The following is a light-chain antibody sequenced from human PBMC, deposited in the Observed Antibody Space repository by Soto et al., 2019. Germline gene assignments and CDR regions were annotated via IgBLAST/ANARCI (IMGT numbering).Light chain of an antibody. CDR1: SVDVGAYDF. CDR3: SSFTTSHTYS. V-gene: IGLV2-11*01. J-gene: IGLJ1*01. CDR2: VVS. Sequence: QSALTQPHSVSGSPGQSVTISCTGTSVDVGAYDFVSWYQQHPGKAPKLLIYVVSGRPSGVPDRFSGSKSGNAASLTISGLQAEDEADYYCSSFTTSHTYSFGTGTKLTVL.